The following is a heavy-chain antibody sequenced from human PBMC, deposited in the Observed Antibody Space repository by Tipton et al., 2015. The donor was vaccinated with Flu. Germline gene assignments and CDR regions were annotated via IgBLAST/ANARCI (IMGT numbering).Heavy chain of an antibody. D-gene: IGHD5-18*01. CDR2: IYTTGST. V-gene: IGHV4-4*07. CDR3: ARWIQYHDY. CDR1: GGSISGYY. J-gene: IGHJ4*02. Sequence: TLSLTCTVSGGSISGYYWTWIRQPAGKGLEWIGRIYTTGSTTYNPSLRSRVTMSVDTSRNQFSLKLSSVTAADTAVYYCARWIQYHDYWGQGTLATVSS.